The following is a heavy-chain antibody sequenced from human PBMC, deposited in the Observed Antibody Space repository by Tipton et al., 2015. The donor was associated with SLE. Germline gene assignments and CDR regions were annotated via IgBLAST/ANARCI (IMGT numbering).Heavy chain of an antibody. CDR3: ARIEDFWSGRIDY. J-gene: IGHJ4*02. CDR2: ISYSGAT. D-gene: IGHD3-3*01. Sequence: TLSLTCTVSGDSITNSNYNWGWLRQSPGKGLEWIGSISYSGATNYNPSLMSRVTIPRDTSKNQFSLKLSFVTAADMAFYYCARIEDFWSGRIDYWGQGTLITVSS. CDR1: GDSITNSNYN. V-gene: IGHV4-39*07.